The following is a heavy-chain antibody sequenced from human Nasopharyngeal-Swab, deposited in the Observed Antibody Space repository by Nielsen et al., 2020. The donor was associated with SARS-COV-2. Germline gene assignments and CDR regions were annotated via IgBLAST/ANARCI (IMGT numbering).Heavy chain of an antibody. Sequence: WIRQSLSRGLERLGRTYYRSKWYNDYAVSVKSRITINPDTSKNQFSLHLNSVTPEDTAVYYCARARGAYGDYYYYYYTDVWGKGTTVTVSS. CDR2: TYYRSKWYN. J-gene: IGHJ6*03. V-gene: IGHV6-1*01. D-gene: IGHD4-17*01. CDR3: ARARGAYGDYYYYYYTDV.